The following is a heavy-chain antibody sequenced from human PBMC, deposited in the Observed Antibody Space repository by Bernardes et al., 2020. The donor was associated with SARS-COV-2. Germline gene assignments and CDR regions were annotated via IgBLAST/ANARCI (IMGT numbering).Heavy chain of an antibody. D-gene: IGHD5-12*01. J-gene: IGHJ4*02. V-gene: IGHV3-66*01. Sequence: GSLRLSCAASGFTVSSNYMSWVRQAPGKGLEWVSVIYSGGSTYYADSVKGRFTISRDNSKNTLYLQMNSLRAEDTAVYYCARGFVSIRGYSAYDRNDYWGQGTLVTVSS. CDR1: GFTVSSNY. CDR2: IYSGGST. CDR3: ARGFVSIRGYSAYDRNDY.